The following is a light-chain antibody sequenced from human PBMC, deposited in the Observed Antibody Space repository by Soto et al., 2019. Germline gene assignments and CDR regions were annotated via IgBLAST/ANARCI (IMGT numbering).Light chain of an antibody. CDR1: QGISSY. CDR3: QQYDNLYT. Sequence: IRMTQSPSSFSASTGDRVTITCRASQGISSYSAWYQQKPGKAPKLLIYDASNLETGVPSRFSGSGSGTDFTFTISSLQPEDIATYYCQQYDNLYTFGQGTRLEIK. V-gene: IGKV1-33*01. CDR2: DAS. J-gene: IGKJ5*01.